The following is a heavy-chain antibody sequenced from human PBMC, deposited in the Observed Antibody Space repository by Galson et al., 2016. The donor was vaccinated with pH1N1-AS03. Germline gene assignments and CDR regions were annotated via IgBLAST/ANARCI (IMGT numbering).Heavy chain of an antibody. CDR2: IDPSDSYI. CDR1: GYPFTSYW. J-gene: IGHJ3*02. D-gene: IGHD1-1*01. CDR3: ARAQHPRVTISSDKSTTPVYLQWNDLKSADTAVYFCATGHYYSGLYRDAFDT. V-gene: IGHV5-10-1*01. Sequence: QSGAEVKKPGESLRISCKGSGYPFTSYWINWVRQMPGKGLEWIGRIDPSDSYINYSPAFEGRLTISRDTSTTPAYLQRKNLQTANPPYNSAARAQHPRVTISSDKSTTPVYLQWNDLKSADTAVYFCATGHYYSGLYRDAFDTWGQGTRVTVSS.